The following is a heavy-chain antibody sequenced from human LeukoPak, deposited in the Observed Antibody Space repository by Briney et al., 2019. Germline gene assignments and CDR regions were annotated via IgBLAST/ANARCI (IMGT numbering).Heavy chain of an antibody. CDR2: LWYDGSNK. CDR3: AKDGTRSSGWYYFNF. CDR1: GFTFSSYG. V-gene: IGHV3-33*06. J-gene: IGHJ4*02. Sequence: PGVFLRLSCAASGFTFSSYGMHWVRQAPGKGLEWVAVLWYDGSNKFYADSVKGRFTISRGNSKNTLYLQMNSLRAEDTAIYYCAKDGTRSSGWYYFNFWGQGTLVTVSS. D-gene: IGHD6-19*01.